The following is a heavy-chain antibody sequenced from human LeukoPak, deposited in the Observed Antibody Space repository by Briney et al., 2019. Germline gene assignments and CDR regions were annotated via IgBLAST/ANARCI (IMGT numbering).Heavy chain of an antibody. V-gene: IGHV4-38-2*01. CDR1: GYSISSGYY. Sequence: PSETLSLTCAVSGYSISSGYYWGWIRQPPGKGLEWIGSIYHSGSTYYNPSLKSRVTISVDTSKNQFSLKLSSVTAADTAVYYCARTYYDFWSGSPEGNWYFDLWGRGTLVTVPS. CDR3: ARTYYDFWSGSPEGNWYFDL. J-gene: IGHJ2*01. D-gene: IGHD3-3*01. CDR2: IYHSGST.